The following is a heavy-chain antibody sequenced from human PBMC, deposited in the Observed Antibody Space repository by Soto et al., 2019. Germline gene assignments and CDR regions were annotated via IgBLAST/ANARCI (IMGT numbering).Heavy chain of an antibody. Sequence: GGSLRLSCAASGFTFSSYGMHWVRQAPGKGLEWVAVIWCDGSNKYYADSVKGRFTISRDNSKNTLYLQMNSLRAEDTAVYYCARGPLIYDILTGYPDYWGQGTLVTVSS. V-gene: IGHV3-33*01. D-gene: IGHD3-9*01. CDR1: GFTFSSYG. J-gene: IGHJ4*02. CDR3: ARGPLIYDILTGYPDY. CDR2: IWCDGSNK.